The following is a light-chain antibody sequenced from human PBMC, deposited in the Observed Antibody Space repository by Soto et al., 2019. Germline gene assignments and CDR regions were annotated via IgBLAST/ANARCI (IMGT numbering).Light chain of an antibody. Sequence: QSVLTQPPSVSAAPGQKVTISCSGSSSNIGNNYVSWYQQLPGTAPKLLIYDNNKRPSGIPDLFSGSKSDTSATLGITGLQTGDEADYYCGTWDSSLSSWVFGGGTKLTVL. CDR2: DNN. CDR1: SSNIGNNY. J-gene: IGLJ3*02. V-gene: IGLV1-51*01. CDR3: GTWDSSLSSWV.